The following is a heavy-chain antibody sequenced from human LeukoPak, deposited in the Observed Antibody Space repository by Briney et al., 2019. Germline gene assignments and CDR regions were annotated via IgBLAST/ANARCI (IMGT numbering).Heavy chain of an antibody. CDR2: LASDDRT. CDR1: GFDVSTMW. V-gene: IGHV3-53*04. CDR3: AKDLHNYGLDV. Sequence: GGSLRLSCAASGFDVSTMWMIWVRQAPGKGLEWISVLASDDRTHYADSVKGRFSISRHNLKNTIYLQMSSLRVEDTALYYCAKDLHNYGLDVWGQGTTVTVSS. J-gene: IGHJ6*02.